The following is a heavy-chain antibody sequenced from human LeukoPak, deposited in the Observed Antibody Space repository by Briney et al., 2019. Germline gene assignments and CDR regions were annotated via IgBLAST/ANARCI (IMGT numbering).Heavy chain of an antibody. CDR3: AGGMATVTGPFDS. J-gene: IGHJ4*02. CDR2: INIGVSDT. V-gene: IGHV3-74*01. D-gene: IGHD4-17*01. CDR1: GFTFSSYW. Sequence: GGSLRLSCAASGFTFSSYWMHWVRQAPGKGLMWVSRINIGVSDTLYADSVKGRFTISRDNAKNTLYLQMNSLRAEDTAVYYCAGGMATVTGPFDSWGQGTLVTVSS.